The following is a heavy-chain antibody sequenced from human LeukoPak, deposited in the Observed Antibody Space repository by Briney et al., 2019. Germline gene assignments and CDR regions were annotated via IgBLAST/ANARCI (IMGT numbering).Heavy chain of an antibody. Sequence: ASVKVSCKASGYTFTGYYMHWVRQAPGQGIEWMGWINTNSGGTNYAQKFQGRVTMTRDTSISTAYMELSRLRSDDTAVYYCARMVGIRPGGWLEEDPDYWGQGTLVTVSS. J-gene: IGHJ4*02. CDR2: INTNSGGT. D-gene: IGHD6-19*01. V-gene: IGHV1-2*02. CDR1: GYTFTGYY. CDR3: ARMVGIRPGGWLEEDPDY.